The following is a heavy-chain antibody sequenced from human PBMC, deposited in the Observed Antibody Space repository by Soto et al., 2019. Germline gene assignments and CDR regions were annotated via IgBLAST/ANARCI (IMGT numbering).Heavy chain of an antibody. CDR2: INHSGST. CDR1: GGSFSGYY. J-gene: IGHJ6*02. D-gene: IGHD3-3*01. V-gene: IGHV4-34*01. Sequence: SETLSLTCAVYGGSFSGYYWSWIRQPPGKGLEWIGEINHSGSTNYNPSLKSRVTISVDTSKNQFSLKLSSVTAADTAVYYCARAGYNFWSGYYTYYYYYGMDVWGQGTTVTVSS. CDR3: ARAGYNFWSGYYTYYYYYGMDV.